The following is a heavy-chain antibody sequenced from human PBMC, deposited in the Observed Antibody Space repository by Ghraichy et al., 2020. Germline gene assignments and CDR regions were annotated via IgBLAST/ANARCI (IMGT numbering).Heavy chain of an antibody. J-gene: IGHJ4*02. D-gene: IGHD3-10*01. CDR1: GSRFNSYA. V-gene: IGHV1-18*01. CDR3: ARHSGELLVWFGE. Sequence: ASVKVSCKASGSRFNSYAISWVRQAPGQGLEWMGWISAYNGNTNYAQKFKGRVTMTTDTSTSTAYMELTSLRSDDTAGYYCARHSGELLVWFGEWGQGTLVTVSS. CDR2: ISAYNGNT.